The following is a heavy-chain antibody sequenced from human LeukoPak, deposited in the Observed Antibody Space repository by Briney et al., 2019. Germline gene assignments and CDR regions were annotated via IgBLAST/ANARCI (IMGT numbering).Heavy chain of an antibody. Sequence: KPSETLSLTCTVSGGSISSSSYYWGWIRQPPGKGLEWIGSIYYSGSTYYNPSLKSRVTISVDTSKNQFSLKLSSVTAADTAVYYCARGRIMTGYYGSCCFDPWGQGTLVTVSS. CDR3: ARGRIMTGYYGSCCFDP. D-gene: IGHD3-9*01. J-gene: IGHJ5*02. CDR2: IYYSGST. V-gene: IGHV4-39*07. CDR1: GGSISSSSYY.